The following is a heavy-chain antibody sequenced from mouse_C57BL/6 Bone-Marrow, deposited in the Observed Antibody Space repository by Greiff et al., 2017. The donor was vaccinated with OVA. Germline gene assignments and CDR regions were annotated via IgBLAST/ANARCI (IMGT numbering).Heavy chain of an antibody. V-gene: IGHV1-61*01. Sequence: QVQLQQPGAELVRPGSSVKLSCKASGYTFTSYWMDWVKQRPGQGLEWIGNIYPSDSETHYTQKFKDKATLTVDNSSSTAYMQLSSLTSEDSAVYYCARPVENVWYFDVWGTGTTVTVSS. CDR1: GYTFTSYW. CDR2: IYPSDSET. J-gene: IGHJ1*03. CDR3: ARPVENVWYFDV. D-gene: IGHD1-1*01.